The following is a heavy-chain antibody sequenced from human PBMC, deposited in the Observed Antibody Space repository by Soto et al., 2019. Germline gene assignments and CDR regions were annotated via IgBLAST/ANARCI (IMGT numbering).Heavy chain of an antibody. D-gene: IGHD2-15*01. V-gene: IGHV5-10-1*01. CDR2: IDPSDSYT. J-gene: IGHJ5*02. CDR1: GYSFTRYL. Sequence: GESLKVSCTGSGYSFTRYLISWVRQMPGKGLEWMGRIDPSDSYTNYSPSFQGHVTISADKSISTAYLQWSSLKASGTAMYYCARSKIVVVKHWFDPWGQGTLVTVSS. CDR3: ARSKIVVVKHWFDP.